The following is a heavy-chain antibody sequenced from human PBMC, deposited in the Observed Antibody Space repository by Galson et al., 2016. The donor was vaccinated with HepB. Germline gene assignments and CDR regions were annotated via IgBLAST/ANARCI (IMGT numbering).Heavy chain of an antibody. Sequence: SETLSLTCTVSGGSIISSYWSWIRQSPGKGLEWVGFIYSTGSTNYNPSLKRRATISLDTPKKQFSLKLISVTAADTAVYFCARVMVRGVTRYFDSWGQGTLVTVSS. V-gene: IGHV4-59*01. J-gene: IGHJ4*02. CDR1: GGSIISSY. D-gene: IGHD3-10*01. CDR3: ARVMVRGVTRYFDS. CDR2: IYSTGST.